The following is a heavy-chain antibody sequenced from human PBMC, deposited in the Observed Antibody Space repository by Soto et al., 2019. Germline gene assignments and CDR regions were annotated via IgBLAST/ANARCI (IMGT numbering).Heavy chain of an antibody. CDR1: GFTFSSYG. V-gene: IGHV3-33*01. CDR3: ARDVRAIAVADTDSYYFDY. J-gene: IGHJ4*02. D-gene: IGHD6-19*01. CDR2: IWYDGSNK. Sequence: QVQLVESGGGVVQPGRSLRLSCAASGFTFSSYGMHWVRQAPGKGREWVAVIWYDGSNKYYADSVKGRFTISRDNSKNTPSLQMNSLRAEDTAVYYCARDVRAIAVADTDSYYFDYWGQGTLVTVSS.